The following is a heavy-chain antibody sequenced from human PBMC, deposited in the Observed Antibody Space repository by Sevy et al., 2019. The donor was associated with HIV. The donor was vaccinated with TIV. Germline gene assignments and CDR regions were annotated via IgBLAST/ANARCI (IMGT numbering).Heavy chain of an antibody. D-gene: IGHD2-15*01. Sequence: ASVKVSCKVSGYTLIEFSMHWVRQAPGKGLEWMGGSDPEDGETIYAQRFQGRVTMTEDTSTDTAYMELSSLRSEDTAVYYCATGLPGEYVDCSSCYSDHFAYWGQGTLVTVSS. CDR2: SDPEDGET. V-gene: IGHV1-24*01. CDR3: ATGLPGEYVDCSSCYSDHFAY. J-gene: IGHJ4*02. CDR1: GYTLIEFS.